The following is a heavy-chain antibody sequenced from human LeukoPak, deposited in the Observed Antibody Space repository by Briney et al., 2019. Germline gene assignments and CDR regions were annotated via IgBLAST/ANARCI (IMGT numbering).Heavy chain of an antibody. D-gene: IGHD3/OR15-3a*01. V-gene: IGHV7-4-1*02. CDR3: ARVGVPMIWYYFDY. CDR1: GYTFTSYG. CDR2: INTNTGNP. Sequence: ASVKVSCKASGYTFTSYGISWVRQAPGQGLEWMGWINTNTGNPTYAQGFTGRFVFSLDTSVSTAYLEISSLKAEDTAVYYCARVGVPMIWYYFDYWGQGTLVTVSS. J-gene: IGHJ4*02.